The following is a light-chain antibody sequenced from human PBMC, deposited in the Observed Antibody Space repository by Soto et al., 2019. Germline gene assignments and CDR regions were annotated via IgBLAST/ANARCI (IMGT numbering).Light chain of an antibody. CDR2: DVS. J-gene: IGLJ1*01. V-gene: IGLV2-14*01. CDR3: SSYTSSSTPFL. CDR1: SSDVGGYNY. Sequence: QSVLTQPASVSGSPGQSITISCTGTSSDVGGYNYVSWYQQHPGKAPKLMIYDVSNRPSGVSNRFSGSKSGNTASLTISGFQAEDEADYYCSSYTSSSTPFLFGTGTKLTVL.